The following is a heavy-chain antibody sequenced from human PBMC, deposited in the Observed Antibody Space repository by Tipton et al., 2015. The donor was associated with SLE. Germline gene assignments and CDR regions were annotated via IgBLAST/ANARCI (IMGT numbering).Heavy chain of an antibody. V-gene: IGHV4-34*01. CDR1: GGSFSGYY. J-gene: IGHJ3*02. CDR2: INHSGST. D-gene: IGHD6-13*01. CDR3: ARRGAGYSSSCTYAFDI. Sequence: LSCAVYGGSFSGYYWSWIRQPPGKGLEWIGEINHSGSTNYNPSLKSRVTISVDTSKNQFSLKLSSVTAADTAVYYCARRGAGYSSSCTYAFDIWGQGTMVTVSS.